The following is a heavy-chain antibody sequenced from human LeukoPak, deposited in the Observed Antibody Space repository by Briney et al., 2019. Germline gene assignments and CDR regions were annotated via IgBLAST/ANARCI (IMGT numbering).Heavy chain of an antibody. CDR1: GFAFSSYG. Sequence: GGSLRLSCAASGFAFSSYGMHWVRQAPGKGLEWVAFIRYDGSNKYYADSVKGRFTISRDNSKNTLYLQMNSLRAEDTAVYYRAKFFNRGSGNYYYYYMDVWSKGTTVTISS. V-gene: IGHV3-30*02. D-gene: IGHD3-10*01. CDR3: AKFFNRGSGNYYYYYMDV. CDR2: IRYDGSNK. J-gene: IGHJ6*03.